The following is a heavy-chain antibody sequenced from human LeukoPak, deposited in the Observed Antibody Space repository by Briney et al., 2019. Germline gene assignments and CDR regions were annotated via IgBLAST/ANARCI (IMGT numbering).Heavy chain of an antibody. Sequence: PSETLSLTCTVSSGSIRSSSYYWGWIRQPPGKGLEWIGSIFYSGSTYYNPSLKSRVTMSVDTSKNQFSLKLSPVTAADTAVYYCATANFYFQYWGQGTLVTVSS. J-gene: IGHJ1*01. CDR1: SGSIRSSSYY. V-gene: IGHV4-39*01. CDR2: IFYSGST. D-gene: IGHD2-8*01. CDR3: ATANFYFQY.